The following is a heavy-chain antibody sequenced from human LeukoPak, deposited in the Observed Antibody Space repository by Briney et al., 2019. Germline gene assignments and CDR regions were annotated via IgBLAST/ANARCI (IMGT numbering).Heavy chain of an antibody. CDR2: ISAYNGST. V-gene: IGHV1-18*01. CDR3: AREGSSGWYGGTAQPTFDY. CDR1: GYTFTSYG. Sequence: ASVKVSCKASGYTFTSYGISWVRQAPGQGLEWMGWISAYNGSTNYAQKLQGRVTMTTDTSTSTAYMELRSLRSDDTAVYYCAREGSSGWYGGTAQPTFDYWGQGTLVTVSS. D-gene: IGHD6-19*01. J-gene: IGHJ4*02.